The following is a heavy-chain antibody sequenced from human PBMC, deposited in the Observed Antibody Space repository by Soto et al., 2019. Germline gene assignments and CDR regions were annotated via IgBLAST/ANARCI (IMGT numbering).Heavy chain of an antibody. Sequence: QVQLVQSGAEVKKPGASVKVSCKASGYTLTNSGVSWVRQAPGQGLEWMGWISANNGNTNYAQKDQGRVTMTTDTSTSTAYMELRSLRSDDTAVYYCARVPRGAYFYYGMDVWGQGTTVTVSS. J-gene: IGHJ6*02. D-gene: IGHD3-10*01. CDR2: ISANNGNT. CDR3: ARVPRGAYFYYGMDV. V-gene: IGHV1-18*01. CDR1: GYTLTNSG.